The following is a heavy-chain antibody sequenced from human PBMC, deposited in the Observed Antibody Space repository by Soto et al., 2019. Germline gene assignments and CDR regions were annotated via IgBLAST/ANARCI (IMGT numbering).Heavy chain of an antibody. D-gene: IGHD4-17*01. CDR3: ARDDYGDYEVGGGMDV. CDR2: ISYDGSNK. J-gene: IGHJ6*02. V-gene: IGHV3-30-3*01. Sequence: PGGSLRLSCAASGFTFSSYAMHWVRQAPGKGLEWVAVISYDGSNKYYADSVKGRFTISRDNSKNTLYLQMNSLRAEDTAVYYCARDDYGDYEVGGGMDVWGPGTTGTVS. CDR1: GFTFSSYA.